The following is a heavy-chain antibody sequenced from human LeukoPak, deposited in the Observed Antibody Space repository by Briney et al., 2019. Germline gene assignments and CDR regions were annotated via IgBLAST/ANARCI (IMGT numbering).Heavy chain of an antibody. J-gene: IGHJ4*02. Sequence: GGSLRLSCVVSGFSFSSEAMSWVRQAPGRGLERVSSISPGGGTTYYADSVKGRFTISRDNSKNTLYVQMNSLRAEDTAIYYCAKSRSGSANWALRIFDNWGQGTLVTVSS. D-gene: IGHD3-10*01. CDR1: GFSFSSEA. CDR2: ISPGGGTT. CDR3: AKSRSGSANWALRIFDN. V-gene: IGHV3-23*01.